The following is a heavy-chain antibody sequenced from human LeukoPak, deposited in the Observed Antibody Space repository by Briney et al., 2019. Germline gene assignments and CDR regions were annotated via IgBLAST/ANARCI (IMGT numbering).Heavy chain of an antibody. V-gene: IGHV1-2*02. J-gene: IGHJ3*02. Sequence: GASVKVSCKASGYTFTDYYMHWVRQAPGQGLEWMGWINPNTGGTNYAQMFQGRVTMTRDTSISTAHMELTGLRSDDTAVYFCAWKGGPRVNAFHIWGQGTMVTVSS. CDR2: INPNTGGT. CDR1: GYTFTDYY. CDR3: AWKGGPRVNAFHI. D-gene: IGHD1-1*01.